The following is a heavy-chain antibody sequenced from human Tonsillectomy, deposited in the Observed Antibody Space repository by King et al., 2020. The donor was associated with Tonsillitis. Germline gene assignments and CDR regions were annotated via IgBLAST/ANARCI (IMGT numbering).Heavy chain of an antibody. J-gene: IGHJ4*02. Sequence: TLKESGPTLVKPTQTLTLTCSFSGFSLSTSGVGVGWIRQPPGKALEWLALIYWDDDKRYSPSLNSRLTITKDTSDNQVVLTMTHMDPVDTATYYCAHAAGYYXGSGSYWMFDYXGQGTLVTVSP. CDR3: AHAAGYYXGSGSYWMFDY. D-gene: IGHD3-10*01. V-gene: IGHV2-5*02. CDR2: IYWDDDK. CDR1: GFSLSTSGVG.